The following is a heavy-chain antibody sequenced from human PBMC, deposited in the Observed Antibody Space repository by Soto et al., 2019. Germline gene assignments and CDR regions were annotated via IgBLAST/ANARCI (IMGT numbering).Heavy chain of an antibody. CDR2: IYYSGST. V-gene: IGHV4-59*01. Sequence: SETLSLTCTVSGGSISSYYWSWIRQPPGNGLEWIGYIYYSGSTKYNPSLKSRVTISVDTSKNQFSLKLSSVTAADTAVYYCAREAGAEYYYSMDVWGQGTTVTVSS. CDR3: AREAGAEYYYSMDV. CDR1: GGSISSYY. D-gene: IGHD3-10*01. J-gene: IGHJ6*02.